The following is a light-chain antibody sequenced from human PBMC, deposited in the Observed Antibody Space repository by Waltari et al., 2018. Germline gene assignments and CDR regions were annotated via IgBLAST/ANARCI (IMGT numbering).Light chain of an antibody. CDR3: QQYSNWYT. CDR2: DAS. CDR1: QNVSST. V-gene: IGKV3-15*01. J-gene: IGKJ2*01. Sequence: EILMTQSPATLSVSPGERATLSCRASQNVSSTLARYQQKPGQAPRLLTYDASTRATGIPARFSGSGSGTEFTLTISSLQSEDFAVYYCQQYSNWYTFGQGTKLEIK.